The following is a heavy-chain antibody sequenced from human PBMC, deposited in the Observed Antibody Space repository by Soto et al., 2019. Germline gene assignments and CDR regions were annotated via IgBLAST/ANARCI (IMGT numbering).Heavy chain of an antibody. CDR2: ISSSSSYI. V-gene: IGHV3-21*01. J-gene: IGHJ3*02. Sequence: GGSLRLSCAASGFTFSSYSMNWVRQAPGKGLEWVSSISSSSSYIYYADSVKGRFTISRDNAKNSLYLQMNSLRAEDTAVYYCARGQGSGYPGDGAFDIWGQGTMVTVSS. CDR1: GFTFSSYS. D-gene: IGHD5-12*01. CDR3: ARGQGSGYPGDGAFDI.